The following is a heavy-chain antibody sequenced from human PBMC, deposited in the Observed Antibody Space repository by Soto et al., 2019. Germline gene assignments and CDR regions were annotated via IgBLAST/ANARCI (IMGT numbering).Heavy chain of an antibody. CDR2: ISSYDGSNK. D-gene: IGHD2-21*02. Sequence: QVQLVESGGGVVQPGRSLRLSCAASGFTFSSYAMHWVRQAPGKGLEWVAVISSYDGSNKYYADSVKGRFTISRDNSKXTLYLQMNSLRAEDTAVYYCARYIVVVTATYAFDIWGQGTMVTVSS. CDR3: ARYIVVVTATYAFDI. J-gene: IGHJ3*02. CDR1: GFTFSSYA. V-gene: IGHV3-30-3*01.